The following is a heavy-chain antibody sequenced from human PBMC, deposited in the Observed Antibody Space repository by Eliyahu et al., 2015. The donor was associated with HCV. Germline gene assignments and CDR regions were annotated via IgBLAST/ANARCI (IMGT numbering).Heavy chain of an antibody. CDR3: ARVSSYYNFLTGFLNYYYYYMDV. D-gene: IGHD3-9*01. CDR1: GFTFGDNT. Sequence: EVQLVESGGGLVKPGRSLRLSCTTSGFTFGDNTMSWFRQAPGKGLEWVGFIRSKADGGTTEYAASMKGRFTISRDDSNAIAYLQMNGLNTGDTAVYYCARVSSYYNFLTGFLNYYYYYMDVWGKGTTVTVSS. J-gene: IGHJ6*03. CDR2: IRSKADGGTT. V-gene: IGHV3-49*05.